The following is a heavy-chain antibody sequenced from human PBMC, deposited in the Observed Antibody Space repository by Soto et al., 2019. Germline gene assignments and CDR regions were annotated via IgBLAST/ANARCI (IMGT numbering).Heavy chain of an antibody. D-gene: IGHD3-22*01. CDR1: GFTLSSYD. V-gene: IGHV3-13*01. J-gene: IGHJ4*02. Sequence: GGSLRLSCAAPGFTLSSYDMHWVRQGTGKGLEWVSTIGLAGDTYYLESVKGRFTISRDNSKNTLYLQMDSLRAEDTALYYCAREGGNYYDSSGYYRIDYWGQGMLVTVSS. CDR3: AREGGNYYDSSGYYRIDY. CDR2: IGLAGDT.